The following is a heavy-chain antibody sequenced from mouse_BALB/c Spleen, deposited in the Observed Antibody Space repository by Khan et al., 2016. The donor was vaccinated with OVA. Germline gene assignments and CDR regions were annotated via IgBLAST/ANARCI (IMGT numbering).Heavy chain of an antibody. V-gene: IGHV5-9-3*01. CDR2: ISSGDTYT. CDR3: ARPPITTVVATSYWFFDV. D-gene: IGHD1-1*01. CDR1: GFTFSSYA. J-gene: IGHJ1*01. Sequence: EVHLVESGGGLVKPGGSLKLSCAASGFTFSSYAMSWVRQTPEKRLEWVATISSGDTYTYYPDSVKGRFTISRDNAKNTLYLQMSSLRSEDTAMYYCARPPITTVVATSYWFFDVWGAGTTVTGST.